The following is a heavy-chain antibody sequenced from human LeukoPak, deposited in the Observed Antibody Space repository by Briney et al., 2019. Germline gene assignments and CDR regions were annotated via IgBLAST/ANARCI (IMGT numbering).Heavy chain of an antibody. Sequence: LETLSLTCTVSGGSISSYYWSWIRQPPGKGLEWIGYIYYSGSTNYNPSPKSRVTISVDTSKNQFSLKLSSVTAADTAVYYCARAKLLRFDYWGQGTLVTVSS. J-gene: IGHJ4*02. V-gene: IGHV4-59*01. CDR2: IYYSGST. CDR1: GGSISSYY. D-gene: IGHD1-26*01. CDR3: ARAKLLRFDY.